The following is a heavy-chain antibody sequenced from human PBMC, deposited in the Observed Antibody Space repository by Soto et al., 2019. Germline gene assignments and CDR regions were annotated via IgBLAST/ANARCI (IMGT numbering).Heavy chain of an antibody. J-gene: IGHJ4*01. Sequence: VQLLESGGGLVQPGGSLRLSCAASGFTCSSYAMSWVRQAPGKGLEWVPTISSSGGNTYYADYVKGRFTISRDNSKNTLYLQMNSLTAEDTAVYYCAKDIGQAVPGTQEYWGQGTLVTVSP. CDR1: GFTCSSYA. D-gene: IGHD6-19*01. CDR3: AKDIGQAVPGTQEY. CDR2: ISSSGGNT. V-gene: IGHV3-23*01.